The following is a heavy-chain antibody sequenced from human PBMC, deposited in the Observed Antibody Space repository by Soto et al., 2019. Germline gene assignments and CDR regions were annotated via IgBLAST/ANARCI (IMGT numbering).Heavy chain of an antibody. CDR1: GFDFSGSV. D-gene: IGHD6-6*01. CDR3: ARYSSLSNGQNY. J-gene: IGHJ4*02. V-gene: IGHV3-73*01. CDR2: IRSKTNNYAT. Sequence: GGSMRVSCAASGFDFSGSVRHWVRQAFGKGLEWVGRIRSKTNNYATEYAASVKGRFTISRDDSENTGYLQMNSLKTEDTAVYYCARYSSLSNGQNYWGQGTLVTVSS.